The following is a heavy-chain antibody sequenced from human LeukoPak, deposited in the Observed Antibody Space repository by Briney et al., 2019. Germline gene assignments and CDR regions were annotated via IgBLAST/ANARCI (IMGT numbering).Heavy chain of an antibody. CDR2: IYYSGST. CDR3: ARLSPWVRGVYYGMDV. D-gene: IGHD3-10*01. V-gene: IGHV4-59*01. J-gene: IGHJ6*02. Sequence: SETLSLTCTVSGGSISSYYWSWIRQPPGKGLEWIGYIYYSGSTNYNPSLKSRVTISVDTSKNQFSLKLSSVTAADTAVYYCARLSPWVRGVYYGMDVWGQGTTVTVSS. CDR1: GGSISSYY.